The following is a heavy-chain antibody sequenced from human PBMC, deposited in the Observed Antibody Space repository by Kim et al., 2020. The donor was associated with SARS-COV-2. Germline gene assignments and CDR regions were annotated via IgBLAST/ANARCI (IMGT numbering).Heavy chain of an antibody. V-gene: IGHV3-21*01. J-gene: IGHJ4*02. Sequence: GGSLRLSCAASGFTFSIYTMNWVRRAPGKGLEWVSAISDRSDYIYYADSVEGRFTISRDNARNSLFLQMNSLRVDDTAVYYCARDDRGPLADLDYWGRGTLVTVSS. D-gene: IGHD3-10*01. CDR1: GFTFSIYT. CDR2: ISDRSDYI. CDR3: ARDDRGPLADLDY.